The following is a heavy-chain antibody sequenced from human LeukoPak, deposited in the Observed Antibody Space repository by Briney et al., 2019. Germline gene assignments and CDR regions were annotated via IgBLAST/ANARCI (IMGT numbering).Heavy chain of an antibody. CDR3: ARSIAAAGTRDAFDI. CDR1: GGSISSYY. V-gene: IGHV4-4*07. Sequence: PSETLSLTCTVSGGSISSYYWSWIRQPAGKGLEWIGRIYTSGSTNYNPSLKSRVTMSVDTSKNQFSLKLSSVTAADTAVYYCARSIAAAGTRDAFDIWGQGTMVTVSS. CDR2: IYTSGST. D-gene: IGHD6-13*01. J-gene: IGHJ3*02.